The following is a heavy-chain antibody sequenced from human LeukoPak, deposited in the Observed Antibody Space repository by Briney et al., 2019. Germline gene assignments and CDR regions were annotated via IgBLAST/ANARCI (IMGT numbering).Heavy chain of an antibody. D-gene: IGHD5-12*01. J-gene: IGHJ4*02. CDR1: GYTFTSYG. CDR2: ISAYNGNT. Sequence: ASVKVTCKASGYTFTSYGISWVRQAPGQGLEWMGWISAYNGNTNYAQKLQGRVTMTTDTSTSTAYMELRSLRSDDTAVYYCARENIVATIGENFDQWAQRTLVTVSS. V-gene: IGHV1-18*01. CDR3: ARENIVATIGENFDQ.